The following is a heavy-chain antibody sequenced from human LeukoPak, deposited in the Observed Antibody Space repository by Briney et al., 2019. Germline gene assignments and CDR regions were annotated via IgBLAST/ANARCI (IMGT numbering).Heavy chain of an antibody. D-gene: IGHD3-3*01. CDR3: ARDFWSGYPINWFDP. CDR2: FDPENAKT. J-gene: IGHJ5*02. Sequence: ASVKVSCKVSGYILTELSIHWVRQAPGKGLEWMGSFDPENAKTMSAQTFQGRVTMTEDTSTDTAYMELSRLRSDDTAVYYCARDFWSGYPINWFDPWGQGTLVTVSS. CDR1: GYILTELS. V-gene: IGHV1-24*01.